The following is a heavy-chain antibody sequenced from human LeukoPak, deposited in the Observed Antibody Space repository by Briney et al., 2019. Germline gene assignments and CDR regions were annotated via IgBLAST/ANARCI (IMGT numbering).Heavy chain of an antibody. D-gene: IGHD5-24*01. CDR2: ISGSGGST. Sequence: RSGGSLRLSCAASGFTFSSYAMSWVRQAPGKGLEWVSAISGSGGSTYYADSVKGRFTISRDNSKNTLYLQMNSLRAEDTAVYYCARNVEMATISFDYWGQGTLVTVSS. J-gene: IGHJ4*02. CDR3: ARNVEMATISFDY. CDR1: GFTFSSYA. V-gene: IGHV3-23*01.